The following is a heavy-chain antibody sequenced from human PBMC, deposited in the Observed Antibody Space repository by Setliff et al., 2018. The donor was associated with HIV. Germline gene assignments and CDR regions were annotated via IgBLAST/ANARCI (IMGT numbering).Heavy chain of an antibody. J-gene: IGHJ2*01. Sequence: AGGSLRLSCSPSGFNFNTYWMTWVRHFPGKGLEWVANIKQDESEKYYVDSVEGRFTISRDNSKYLVYLQMANLRVEDTAVYFCARGRGVFDLWGRGTLVTVSS. CDR1: GFNFNTYW. D-gene: IGHD2-8*01. CDR3: ARGRGVFDL. CDR2: IKQDESEK. V-gene: IGHV3-7*01.